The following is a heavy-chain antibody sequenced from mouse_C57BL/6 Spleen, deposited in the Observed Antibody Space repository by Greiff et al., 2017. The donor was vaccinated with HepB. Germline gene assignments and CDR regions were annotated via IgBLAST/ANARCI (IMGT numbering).Heavy chain of an antibody. CDR2: IYPGDGDT. J-gene: IGHJ4*01. CDR1: GYAFSSYW. D-gene: IGHD1-1*01. CDR3: ASFITTVVATGDY. Sequence: QVQLKESGAELVNPGASVKISCKASGYAFSSYWMNWVKQRPGKGLEWIGQIYPGDGDTNYNGKFKGKATLTADKSSSTAYMQLSSLTSEDSAVYFCASFITTVVATGDYWGQGTSVTVSS. V-gene: IGHV1-80*01.